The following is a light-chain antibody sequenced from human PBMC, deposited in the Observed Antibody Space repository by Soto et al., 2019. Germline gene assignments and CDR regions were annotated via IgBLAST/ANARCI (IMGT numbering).Light chain of an antibody. CDR3: QQLNSYPPFT. J-gene: IGKJ3*01. CDR2: AAS. Sequence: DIQLTQSPSFLSASVGDRVTITCRGSQGISSYLAWYQQKPGKAPKLLIYAASTLQSGVPSRFSGSGSGTEFTLTISSLQPEDFATYYCQQLNSYPPFTFGPGTKVDIK. V-gene: IGKV1-9*01. CDR1: QGISSY.